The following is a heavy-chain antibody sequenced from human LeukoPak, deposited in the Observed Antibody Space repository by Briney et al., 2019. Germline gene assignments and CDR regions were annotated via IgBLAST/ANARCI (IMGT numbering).Heavy chain of an antibody. CDR2: IYPGDSDT. CDR1: GYSFTSYYW. Sequence: GESLKISCKGSGYSFTSYYWIGWVRQMPGKGLEWMGIIYPGDSDTRYSPSFQGQVTISADKSINNAYLQWSSLKASDTAMYYCVGCPPTSSADYWGQGTLVTVSS. J-gene: IGHJ4*02. D-gene: IGHD1-26*01. V-gene: IGHV5-51*01. CDR3: VGCPPTSSADY.